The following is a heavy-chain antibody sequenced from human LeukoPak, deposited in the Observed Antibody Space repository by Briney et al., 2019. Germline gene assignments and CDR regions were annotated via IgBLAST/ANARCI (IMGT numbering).Heavy chain of an antibody. CDR3: ASGGPWGGQNHF. CDR1: GFTFSSYW. CDR2: INTDGSST. D-gene: IGHD3-16*01. Sequence: GGSLRLSCAASGFTFSSYWMHWVRQAPGKGLVWVSRINTDGSSTSYADSVKGRFTISRDNAKNTLYLQMNSLRAEDTAVYYCASGGPWGGQNHFWGQGTLVTVSS. V-gene: IGHV3-74*01. J-gene: IGHJ4*02.